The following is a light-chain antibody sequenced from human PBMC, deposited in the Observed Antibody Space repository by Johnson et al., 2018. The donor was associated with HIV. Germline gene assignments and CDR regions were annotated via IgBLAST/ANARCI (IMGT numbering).Light chain of an antibody. J-gene: IGLJ1*01. Sequence: QSVLTQSPSVSAAPGQKVTISCSGSNSNIGNNYVSWYQQLPGTAPKLLIYDNNKRPSGIPDRFSGSKSGTSATLGITGLQTGDEADYYCGTWDSSLSAGVFGTGTTVIVL. V-gene: IGLV1-51*01. CDR1: NSNIGNNY. CDR2: DNN. CDR3: GTWDSSLSAGV.